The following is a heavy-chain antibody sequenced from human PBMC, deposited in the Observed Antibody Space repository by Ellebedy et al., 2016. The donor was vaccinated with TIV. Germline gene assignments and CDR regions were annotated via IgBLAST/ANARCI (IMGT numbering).Heavy chain of an antibody. V-gene: IGHV3-23*01. CDR3: ARAPPGVSRRPPGGY. Sequence: GGSLRLSCAASGFTFSSYAMGWVRQAPGKGLEWVSAISGSGGSTYYADSVKGRFTISRDNSKNTLYLQMNSLRAEDTAVYYCARAPPGVSRRPPGGYWGQGILVTVSS. CDR2: ISGSGGST. D-gene: IGHD5/OR15-5a*01. CDR1: GFTFSSYA. J-gene: IGHJ4*02.